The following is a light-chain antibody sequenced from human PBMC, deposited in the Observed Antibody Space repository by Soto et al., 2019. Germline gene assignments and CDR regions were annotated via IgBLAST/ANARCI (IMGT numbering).Light chain of an antibody. CDR2: GNS. Sequence: QSVLTQPPSVSGAPGQRVTISCTGSCSNIGAGYDVHWYQQLPGTAPKLLIYGNSNRPSGVPDRFSGSKSGTSASLAITGLQAEDEADYYCQSYDSSLSGSNVVFGGGTQLTVL. V-gene: IGLV1-40*01. J-gene: IGLJ2*01. CDR1: CSNIGAGYD. CDR3: QSYDSSLSGSNVV.